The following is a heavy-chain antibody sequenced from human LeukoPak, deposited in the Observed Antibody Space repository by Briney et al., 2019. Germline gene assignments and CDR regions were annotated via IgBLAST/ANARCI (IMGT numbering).Heavy chain of an antibody. J-gene: IGHJ4*02. V-gene: IGHV3-30*02. Sequence: GGSLRLSCAASGFSFSINSMHWVRQAPGKGLEWVTFIRFDGSAKYYADSVKDRFITSRDNSKNTVYLEMNSLRVEDTALYYCAKDYGGRYYFDSWGQGTLVTVSS. CDR3: AKDYGGRYYFDS. CDR1: GFSFSINS. CDR2: IRFDGSAK. D-gene: IGHD3-16*01.